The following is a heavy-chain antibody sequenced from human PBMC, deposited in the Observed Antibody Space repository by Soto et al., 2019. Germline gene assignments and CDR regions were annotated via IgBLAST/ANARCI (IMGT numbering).Heavy chain of an antibody. CDR2: IIPMFGTP. CDR3: ARHARHLEWLQPFGY. J-gene: IGHJ4*02. CDR1: GGTVSNYP. D-gene: IGHD3-3*01. V-gene: IGHV1-69*01. Sequence: QVQLVQSGAEVKEPGSSVKVSCTASGGTVSNYPISWVRQAPGQGLEWMGGIIPMFGTPNYALKFQGRVTITADESTSTAYMELSSLRYDDTAVYYCARHARHLEWLQPFGYWGQGALVTVSS.